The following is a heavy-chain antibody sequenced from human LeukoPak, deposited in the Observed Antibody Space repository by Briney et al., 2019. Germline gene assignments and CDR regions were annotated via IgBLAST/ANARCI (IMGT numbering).Heavy chain of an antibody. D-gene: IGHD3-22*01. Sequence: ASVKVSCKASGYTFTGYYIHWVRQAPGQGLEWMGWINPKSGGTNYAQKFQGRVTMTRDTSISTAYMELSRLRSDDTAVHYCARDSGGGYYYGSSDYYAEYFQHWGPGTLVTVSS. CDR2: INPKSGGT. CDR1: GYTFTGYY. V-gene: IGHV1-2*02. J-gene: IGHJ1*01. CDR3: ARDSGGGYYYGSSDYYAEYFQH.